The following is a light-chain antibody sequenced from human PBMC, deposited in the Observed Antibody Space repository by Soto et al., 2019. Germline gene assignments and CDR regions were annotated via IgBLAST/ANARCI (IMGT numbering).Light chain of an antibody. V-gene: IGKV3-15*01. J-gene: IGKJ1*01. CDR1: QSVSSN. CDR3: QQYGSSGT. CDR2: GAS. Sequence: EIVLTQSPATLPVSPGERATLSCRASQSVSSNLAWYQQKPGQAPRLLIYGASTRATGIPARFSGSGSGTEFTLTISSLQSEDFAVYYCQQYGSSGTFGQGTKVDI.